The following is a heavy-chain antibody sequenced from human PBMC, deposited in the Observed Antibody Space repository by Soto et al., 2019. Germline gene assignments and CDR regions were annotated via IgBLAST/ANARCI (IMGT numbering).Heavy chain of an antibody. V-gene: IGHV4-4*07. CDR1: GGPISGYV. CDR3: ARGEIGNGYGMDV. D-gene: IGHD2-8*01. CDR2: IYPSGST. J-gene: IGHJ6*02. Sequence: PLLTLSVTWTFSGGPISGYVLMWIRQHSGKGLEWIGRIYPSGSTNYSPSLKSRVTMSVDTSKNQLSLKLSSVTAADTAVYYCARGEIGNGYGMDVWGQGTTVNVSS.